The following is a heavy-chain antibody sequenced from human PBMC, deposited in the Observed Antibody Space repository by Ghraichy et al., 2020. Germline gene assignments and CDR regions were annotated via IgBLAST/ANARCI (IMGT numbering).Heavy chain of an antibody. CDR1: SNTLTSCH. V-gene: IGHV1-18*01. Sequence: ASVKVSCKIGSNTLTSCHVIWVRLAPGQCLEWMGWISAYNGNTHYAQKLQGRVTMTTDTSTSTAYMELRSLRSDDTAVYYCARVTIFGVVILYYFDYWGQGTLVTVSS. CDR3: ARVTIFGVVILYYFDY. D-gene: IGHD3-3*01. J-gene: IGHJ4*02. CDR2: ISAYNGNT.